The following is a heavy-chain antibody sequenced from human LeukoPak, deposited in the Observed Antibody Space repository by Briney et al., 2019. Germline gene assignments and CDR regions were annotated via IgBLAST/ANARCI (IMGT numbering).Heavy chain of an antibody. CDR3: ARARFSDFWSGYSPSDY. V-gene: IGHV3-7*01. CDR1: GFTFSSYW. Sequence: PGGSLRLSCAASGFTFSSYWMSWVRRAPGKGLEWVANIKQDGSEKYYVDSVKGRFTISRDNAKNSLYLQMNSLRAEDTAVYYCARARFSDFWSGYSPSDYWGQGTLVTVSS. J-gene: IGHJ4*02. D-gene: IGHD3-3*01. CDR2: IKQDGSEK.